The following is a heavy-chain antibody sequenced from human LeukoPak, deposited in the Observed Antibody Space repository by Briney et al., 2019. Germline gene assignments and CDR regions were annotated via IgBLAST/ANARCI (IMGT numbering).Heavy chain of an antibody. CDR2: TSYDESNK. V-gene: IGHV3-30*01. Sequence: GGSLRLSCAASGFTFSGYAIHWVRQAPGKGLEWVSVTSYDESNKYYADSVKGRFTISRDNSKNTLYLQMNSLRVEDTAVYYCARTGTDAFDIWGQGTMVTVSS. CDR1: GFTFSGYA. CDR3: ARTGTDAFDI. D-gene: IGHD3-10*02. J-gene: IGHJ3*02.